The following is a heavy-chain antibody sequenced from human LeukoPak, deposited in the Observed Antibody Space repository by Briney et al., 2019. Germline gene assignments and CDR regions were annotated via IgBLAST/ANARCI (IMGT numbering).Heavy chain of an antibody. CDR2: IYPGDSDT. Sequence: GESLKISCKGSGYSFTSYWIGWVRQMPGEGLEWMGIIYPGDSDTTYSPSFQGQVTISADKSISTAYLQWSSLKASDTAMYYCARQAHLGDNYFDYWGQGTLVTVSS. D-gene: IGHD3-9*01. CDR1: GYSFTSYW. V-gene: IGHV5-51*01. J-gene: IGHJ4*02. CDR3: ARQAHLGDNYFDY.